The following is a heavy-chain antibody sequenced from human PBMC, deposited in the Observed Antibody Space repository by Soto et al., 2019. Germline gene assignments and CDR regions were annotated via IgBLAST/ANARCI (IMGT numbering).Heavy chain of an antibody. CDR3: ARDVVRGLAYYFDY. CDR2: IYHSGST. Sequence: QVQLQESGPGLVKPSGTLSLTCAVSGGSISSSNWWSWVRQPPGKGLEWIGEIYHSGSTNYNPSLTSRVTRSVDKSRNQFSLKLSSVTAADTAVYYCARDVVRGLAYYFDYWGQGTLVSVSS. J-gene: IGHJ4*02. CDR1: GGSISSSNW. D-gene: IGHD3-10*01. V-gene: IGHV4-4*02.